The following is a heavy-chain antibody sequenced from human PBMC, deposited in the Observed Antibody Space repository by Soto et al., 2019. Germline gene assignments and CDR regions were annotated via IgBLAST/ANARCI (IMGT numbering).Heavy chain of an antibody. CDR2: IKSDGTIT. CDR3: ARGVRNVYGMDV. D-gene: IGHD1-1*01. CDR1: GFTFSNYW. J-gene: IGHJ6*02. V-gene: IGHV3-74*01. Sequence: EVQVVESGGGLVQPGGSLRLSCAASGFTFSNYWMHWVRQVPGKGLVWVSRIKSDGTITDFADSVRGRFTISRDNAKNTLFLQMNSLTAEDTAVYDCARGVRNVYGMDVWGQGTTVTVSS.